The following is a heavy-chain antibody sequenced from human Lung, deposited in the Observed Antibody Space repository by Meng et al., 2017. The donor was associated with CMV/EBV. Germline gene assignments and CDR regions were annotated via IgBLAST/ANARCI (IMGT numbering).Heavy chain of an antibody. V-gene: IGHV1-18*01. CDR1: GYSFRTFG. Sequence: ASVKVSCKASGYSFRTFGISWVRKAPGQGLEWMGWISAYNGNTTYTQKLQGRVTMTRDTSTRTVYMELRSLRSDDTAVYYCARDRVLRGVNGLDVWGKGTXVTVSS. CDR2: ISAYNGNT. CDR3: ARDRVLRGVNGLDV. J-gene: IGHJ6*04. D-gene: IGHD3-10*01.